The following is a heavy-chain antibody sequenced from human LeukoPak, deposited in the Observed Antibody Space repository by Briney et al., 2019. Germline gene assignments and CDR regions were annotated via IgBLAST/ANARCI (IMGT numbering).Heavy chain of an antibody. CDR2: FYYNGNT. D-gene: IGHD4-17*01. J-gene: IGHJ4*02. CDR1: GGSISSGRFY. Sequence: SETLSLTCTVSGGSISSGRFYWGWIRQPPGKDLEGIGRFYYNGNTYYNPSLKSRVTISVDTSKNQFSLKLSSVTAADTAVYYCARGSASGDQSPRNDYWGQGTLVTVSS. V-gene: IGHV4-39*07. CDR3: ARGSASGDQSPRNDY.